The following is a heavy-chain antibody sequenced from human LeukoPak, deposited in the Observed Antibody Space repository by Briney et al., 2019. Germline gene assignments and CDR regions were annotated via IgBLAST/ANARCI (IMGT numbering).Heavy chain of an antibody. CDR3: ARCSVGGRKRNDF. J-gene: IGHJ4*02. Sequence: GSSVKVSCKASGYSFTSYDIYWVRQATGQGLEWMGWMNPNSGYRGYALKFQDRVTMTMNTSITTAYMELSGLRSDDTAVYYCARCSVGGRKRNDFWGQGTRVTVSS. V-gene: IGHV1-8*01. CDR1: GYSFTSYD. D-gene: IGHD2-15*01. CDR2: MNPNSGYR.